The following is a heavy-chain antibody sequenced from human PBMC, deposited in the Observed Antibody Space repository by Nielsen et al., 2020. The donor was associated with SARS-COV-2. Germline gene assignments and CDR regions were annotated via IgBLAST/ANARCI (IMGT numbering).Heavy chain of an antibody. CDR1: GFTFSSYA. CDR3: ASSHITGTPIDY. D-gene: IGHD1-20*01. V-gene: IGHV3-30*04. CDR2: ISYDGSNK. J-gene: IGHJ4*02. Sequence: GESLKISCAASGFTFSSYAMHWVRQAPGKGLEWVAVISYDGSNKYYADSVKGRFTISRDNSKNTLYLQMNSLRAEDTAVYYCASSHITGTPIDYWGQGTLVTASS.